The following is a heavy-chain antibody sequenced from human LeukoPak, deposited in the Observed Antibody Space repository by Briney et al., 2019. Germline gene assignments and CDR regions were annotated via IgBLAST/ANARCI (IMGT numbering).Heavy chain of an antibody. Sequence: SQTLSLTCTVSGGSISSGGYYWSWIRQHPGKGLEWIGSVYYSGSTNYSPSLQGRVIISLGTSRNQFSLKLSSVTAADTAVYYCASGDNDPLFDYWGQGALVTVSS. J-gene: IGHJ4*02. CDR2: VYYSGST. V-gene: IGHV4-31*03. D-gene: IGHD1-1*01. CDR3: ASGDNDPLFDY. CDR1: GGSISSGGYY.